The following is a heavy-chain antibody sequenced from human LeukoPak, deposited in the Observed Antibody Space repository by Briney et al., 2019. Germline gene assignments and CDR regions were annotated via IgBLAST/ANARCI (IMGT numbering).Heavy chain of an antibody. Sequence: PSETLSLTCTVSGGSISSYYWSWIRQPPGKGLEWIGSIYYSGSTYYNPSLKSRVTISVDTSKNQFSLKLSSVTAADTAVYYCARLSGGTSTQPYYYYYYMDVWGKGTTVTVSS. D-gene: IGHD2-15*01. CDR3: ARLSGGTSTQPYYYYYYMDV. V-gene: IGHV4-39*01. CDR2: IYYSGST. J-gene: IGHJ6*03. CDR1: GGSISSYY.